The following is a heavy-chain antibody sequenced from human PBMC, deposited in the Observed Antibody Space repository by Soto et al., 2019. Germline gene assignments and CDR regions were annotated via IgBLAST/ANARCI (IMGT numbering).Heavy chain of an antibody. CDR3: ASSYGSGYRAFDY. CDR1: GDTFTFYS. Sequence: QVQLVQSGAEVKKPGSSVRVSCKASGDTFTFYSINWVRQAPGLGLEWMGRINPILSMSNYAQRFQGRVTMTADKSTSTACMELSSLRPEDTAMYYCASSYGSGYRAFDYWGQGALVTVSS. V-gene: IGHV1-69*02. D-gene: IGHD3-10*01. J-gene: IGHJ4*02. CDR2: INPILSMS.